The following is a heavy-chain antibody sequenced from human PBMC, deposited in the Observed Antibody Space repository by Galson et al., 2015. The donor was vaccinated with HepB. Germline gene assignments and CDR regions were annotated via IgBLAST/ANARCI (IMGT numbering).Heavy chain of an antibody. V-gene: IGHV3-15*07. Sequence: SLRLSCAGSGFIFSSAWMSWVRQAPGKGLEWVGRIKSKRDGETADYAGTVKGRFTISRDDSTNTLYLQMNSLKTEDTAVYYCTTDHPAPYILTSYSWGLGALVTVSS. D-gene: IGHD3-9*01. CDR2: IKSKRDGETA. CDR1: GFIFSSAW. CDR3: TTDHPAPYILTSYS. J-gene: IGHJ5*02.